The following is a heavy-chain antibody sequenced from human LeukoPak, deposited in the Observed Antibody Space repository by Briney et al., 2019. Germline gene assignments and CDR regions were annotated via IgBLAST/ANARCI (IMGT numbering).Heavy chain of an antibody. CDR1: GFTFSSYA. Sequence: GGSLRLSCAASGFTFSSYAKSWVRQAPGKGLEWVSAISGSGGSTYYADSVKGRFTISRDNSKNTLYLQMNSLRAEDTAVYYCAKAYAAGRPNHPFDPWGQGTLVTVSS. CDR2: ISGSGGST. D-gene: IGHD1-14*01. J-gene: IGHJ5*02. V-gene: IGHV3-23*01. CDR3: AKAYAAGRPNHPFDP.